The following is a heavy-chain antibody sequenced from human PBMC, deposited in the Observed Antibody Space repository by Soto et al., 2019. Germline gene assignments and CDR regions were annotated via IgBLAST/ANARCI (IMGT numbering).Heavy chain of an antibody. D-gene: IGHD3-22*01. CDR2: ISWNSGSI. Sequence: GGSLRLSCAASGFTFDDYAMHWVRQAPGKGLEWVSGISWNSGSIGYADSVKGRFTISRDNARNSLYLQMNSLRAEDMALYYCAKDTPARYYDSSGYYNWFDPWGQGTLVTVSS. CDR1: GFTFDDYA. CDR3: AKDTPARYYDSSGYYNWFDP. J-gene: IGHJ5*01. V-gene: IGHV3-9*03.